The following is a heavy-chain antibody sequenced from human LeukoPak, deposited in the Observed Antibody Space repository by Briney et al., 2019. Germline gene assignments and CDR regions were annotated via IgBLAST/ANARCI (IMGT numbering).Heavy chain of an antibody. J-gene: IGHJ4*02. CDR1: GFTFSSYG. D-gene: IGHD1/OR15-1a*01. Sequence: PGGSLRLSCAASGFTFSSYGMSWVRQAPGKGLEWVSAISGSGGSTYYADSVKGRFTISRDNSKNTLYLQMNSLRAEDTAVYYCAKDKEGNTASSTGYWGQGTLVTVSS. CDR2: ISGSGGST. V-gene: IGHV3-23*01. CDR3: AKDKEGNTASSTGY.